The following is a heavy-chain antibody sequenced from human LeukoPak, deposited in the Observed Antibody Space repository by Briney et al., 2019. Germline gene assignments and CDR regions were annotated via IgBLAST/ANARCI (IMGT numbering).Heavy chain of an antibody. CDR3: ARYSGSYYYPPNWDS. J-gene: IGHJ4*02. CDR2: ISSSGSTI. Sequence: GGSLRLSCAVSGIIFSSYSMNWVRQAPGKGLEWVSYISSSGSTIYYADSVKGRFTISRDNAKNSLYLHMNSLRAEDTAVYFRARYSGSYYYPPNWDSWGQGTLVSVSS. D-gene: IGHD1-26*01. V-gene: IGHV3-48*01. CDR1: GIIFSSYS.